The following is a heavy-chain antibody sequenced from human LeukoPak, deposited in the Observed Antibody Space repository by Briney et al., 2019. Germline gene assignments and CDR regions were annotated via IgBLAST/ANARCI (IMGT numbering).Heavy chain of an antibody. J-gene: IGHJ6*02. D-gene: IGHD3-10*01. Sequence: GGSLRLSCAASGFTFSNYWMSWVRQAPGKGLEWVANINQDGSEKNYVDSVKGRFTISRDNAKNSLYLQMNSLRAEDTAVYYCARDMVAAGSGSYFGMDVWGQGTTVTVSS. CDR1: GFTFSNYW. V-gene: IGHV3-7*05. CDR2: INQDGSEK. CDR3: ARDMVAAGSGSYFGMDV.